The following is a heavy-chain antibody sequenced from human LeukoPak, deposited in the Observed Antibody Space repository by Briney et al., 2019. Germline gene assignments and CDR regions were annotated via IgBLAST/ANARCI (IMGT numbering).Heavy chain of an antibody. CDR1: GFTFSSYE. V-gene: IGHV3-48*03. J-gene: IGHJ3*02. D-gene: IGHD1-26*01. CDR3: ARVVEWELLLRAFDI. Sequence: GGSLRLSCAASGFTFSSYEMNWVRQAPGKGLEWVSYISSSGSTIYYADSVKGRFTISRDNAKNSLYLQMNSLRAEDTAVYYCARVVEWELLLRAFDIWGQGTMVTVSS. CDR2: ISSSGSTI.